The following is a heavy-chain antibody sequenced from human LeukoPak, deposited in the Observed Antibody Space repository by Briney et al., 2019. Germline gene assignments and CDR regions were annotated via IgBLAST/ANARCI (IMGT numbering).Heavy chain of an antibody. CDR3: ATDSIHSSGLRDFDY. CDR1: GGSISNNY. D-gene: IGHD3-22*01. J-gene: IGHJ4*02. CDR2: IYYSGSTYYGST. Sequence: SETLSLTCTVSGGSISNNYWSWIRQPPGKGLEWIGYIYYSGSTYYGSTNYNPSLKSRVTISVDTSKKQFSLKLSSVTAADTAVYYCATDSIHSSGLRDFDYWGQGTLVTVSS. V-gene: IGHV4-59*12.